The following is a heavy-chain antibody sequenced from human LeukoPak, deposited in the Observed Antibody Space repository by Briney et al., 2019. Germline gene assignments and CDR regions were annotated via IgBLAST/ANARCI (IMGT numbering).Heavy chain of an antibody. CDR3: ARVSGYYYDSSGYYLFDY. Sequence: SETLSLTCSVYGGSFSNYYWSWIRQPPGKGLEWIGEINHSGSTKYNPSLKSRVTISVDTSKNQFSLKLSSVTAADTAVYYCARVSGYYYDSSGYYLFDYWGQGTLVTVSS. CDR2: INHSGST. J-gene: IGHJ4*02. V-gene: IGHV4-34*01. D-gene: IGHD3-22*01. CDR1: GGSFSNYY.